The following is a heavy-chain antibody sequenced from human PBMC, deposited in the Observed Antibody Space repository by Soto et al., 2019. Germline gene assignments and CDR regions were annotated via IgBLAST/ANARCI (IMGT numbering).Heavy chain of an antibody. Sequence: GGSLRLSCAASGFNFSRYGMHWVRQAPGKGLEWVAVIWSDGSYKNYGDSVKGRFTISRDDSKNTLYLQMNSLKTEDTAVYYCTTGPNLRPLAAFDIWGQGTVVTVSS. CDR2: IWSDGSYK. CDR3: TTGPNLRPLAAFDI. CDR1: GFNFSRYG. J-gene: IGHJ3*02. V-gene: IGHV3-33*01.